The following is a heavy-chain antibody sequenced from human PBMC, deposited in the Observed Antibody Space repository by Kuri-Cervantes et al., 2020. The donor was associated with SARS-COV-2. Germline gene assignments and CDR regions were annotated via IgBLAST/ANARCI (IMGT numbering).Heavy chain of an antibody. CDR1: GGSISSSSYY. D-gene: IGHD6-19*01. V-gene: IGHV4-39*01. Sequence: SETLSLTCTVSGGSISSSSYYWGWIRQPPGKGLEWIGSIYYSGSTYYNPSLKSRVTISVDTSKNQFSLKLSSVTAADTAVYYCARHSRLVDFDYWGQGTLVTVSS. CDR2: IYYSGST. CDR3: ARHSRLVDFDY. J-gene: IGHJ4*02.